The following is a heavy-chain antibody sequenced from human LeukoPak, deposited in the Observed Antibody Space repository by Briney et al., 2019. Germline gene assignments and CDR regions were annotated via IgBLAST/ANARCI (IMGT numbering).Heavy chain of an antibody. V-gene: IGHV4-34*01. CDR3: ARGRNPRTAGYCSGGSCYRIGMDV. D-gene: IGHD2-15*01. Sequence: SETLFLTCAVYGGSFSGYYWSWIRQPPGKGLEWIGEINHSGSTNYNPSLKSRVTISVDTSKNQFSLKLSSVTAADTAVYYCARGRNPRTAGYCSGGSCYRIGMDVWGQGTTVTVSS. CDR1: GGSFSGYY. CDR2: INHSGST. J-gene: IGHJ6*02.